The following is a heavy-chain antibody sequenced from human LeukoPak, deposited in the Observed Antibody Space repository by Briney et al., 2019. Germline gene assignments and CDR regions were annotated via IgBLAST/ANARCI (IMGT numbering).Heavy chain of an antibody. V-gene: IGHV3-23*01. CDR1: GFTFRSYA. CDR3: AKSRNYYDSSGYPY. J-gene: IGHJ4*02. Sequence: QTGGSLRLSCAASGFTFRSYAMRWVRQAPGRGLEWVSALSGSGGSTYYADSVEGRFTIYRDNPKNTLYLQMNSLRAEDTAVYYCAKSRNYYDSSGYPYWGQGTLVTVSS. CDR2: LSGSGGST. D-gene: IGHD3-22*01.